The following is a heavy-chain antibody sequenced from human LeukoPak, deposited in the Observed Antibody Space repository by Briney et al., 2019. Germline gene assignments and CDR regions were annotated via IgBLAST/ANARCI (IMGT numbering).Heavy chain of an antibody. CDR2: IYYSGST. Sequence: SETLSLTCAVYGGSFSGYYWSWIRQPPGKGLEWIGYIYYSGSTYYNPSLKSRVTISVDTSKNQFSLKLSSVTAADTAVYYCARDSSGYSSLDYWGQGNLVTVSS. CDR3: ARDSSGYSSLDY. D-gene: IGHD3-22*01. CDR1: GGSFSGYY. J-gene: IGHJ4*02. V-gene: IGHV4-34*09.